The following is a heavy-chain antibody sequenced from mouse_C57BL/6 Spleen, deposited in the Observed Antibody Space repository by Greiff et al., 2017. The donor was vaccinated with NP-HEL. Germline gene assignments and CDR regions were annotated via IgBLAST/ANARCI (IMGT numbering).Heavy chain of an antibody. CDR1: GYTFTSYG. Sequence: VQLQQSGAELARPGASVKLSCKASGYTFTSYGISWVKQRTGQGLEWIGEIYPRSCNTYYNEKFKGKATLTADKSSSTAYMELRSLTSEDSAVYFCAESYYGSSYENYWGQGTTLTVSS. CDR3: AESYYGSSYENY. V-gene: IGHV1-81*01. J-gene: IGHJ2*01. CDR2: IYPRSCNT. D-gene: IGHD1-1*01.